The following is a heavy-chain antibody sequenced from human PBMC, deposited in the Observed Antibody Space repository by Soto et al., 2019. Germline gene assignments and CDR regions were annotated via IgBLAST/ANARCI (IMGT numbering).Heavy chain of an antibody. Sequence: PSETLSFTCAVSGGSISSGGYSWSWIRQPPGKGLEWIGYLYHTGNTYYNPSLESRVTISVDRSKNQFSLELPSVTAADTAVYYCARFRGTAILDFWGQGTLVTVSS. CDR1: GGSISSGGYS. J-gene: IGHJ4*02. D-gene: IGHD2-21*02. CDR3: ARFRGTAILDF. V-gene: IGHV4-30-2*01. CDR2: LYHTGNT.